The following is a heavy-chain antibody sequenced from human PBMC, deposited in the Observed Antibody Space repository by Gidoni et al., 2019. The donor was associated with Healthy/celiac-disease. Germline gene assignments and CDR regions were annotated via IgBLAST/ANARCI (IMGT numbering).Heavy chain of an antibody. CDR3: AKDLYGVDQP. CDR2: ISVSGGST. V-gene: IGHV3-23*01. CDR1: GFTFSSYA. D-gene: IGHD2-21*01. Sequence: EVQLLESVGGLVQPGGSLSLSCAASGFTFSSYAMSWVRQAPGKGLEWVSAISVSGGSTYDADSVKGRFTISRDNSKNTLYLQMNSLRAEDTAVYYCAKDLYGVDQPWGQGTLVTVSS. J-gene: IGHJ4*02.